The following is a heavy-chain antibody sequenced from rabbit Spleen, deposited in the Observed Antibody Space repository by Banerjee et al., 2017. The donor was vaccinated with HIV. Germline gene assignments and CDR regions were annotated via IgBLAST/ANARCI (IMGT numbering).Heavy chain of an antibody. J-gene: IGHJ4*01. D-gene: IGHD7-1*01. CDR3: GRSSNAGYAGYGYGSNL. V-gene: IGHV1S45*01. CDR1: GFDFSSYYM. CDR2: IYTGGSGGI. Sequence: QEQLEESGGGLVQPGGSLKLSCKASGFDFSSYYMSWVRRAPGKGLEWIGCIYTGGSGGIYYASWARGRLTISKTSSTTVTLQMTSLTAADTATYFCGRSSNAGYAGYGYGSNLWGPGTLVTVS.